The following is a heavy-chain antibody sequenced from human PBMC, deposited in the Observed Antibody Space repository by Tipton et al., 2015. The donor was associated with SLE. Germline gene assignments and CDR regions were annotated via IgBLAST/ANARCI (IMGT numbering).Heavy chain of an antibody. CDR1: GFTFSNYG. CDR3: ARDNGRDHWFDP. V-gene: IGHV3-33*01. CDR2: IWYDGSNK. J-gene: IGHJ5*02. Sequence: SGFTFSNYGMHWVRQAPGKGLEWVALIWYDGSNKYCADSVKGRFTISRDNSKNTLYLQMNSLRAEDTAMYYCARDNGRDHWFDPWGQGTLVTVSS. D-gene: IGHD2-8*01.